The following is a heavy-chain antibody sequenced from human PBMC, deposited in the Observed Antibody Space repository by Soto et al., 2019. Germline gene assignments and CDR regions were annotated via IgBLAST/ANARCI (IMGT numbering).Heavy chain of an antibody. Sequence: EVQLVQSGAEVKKPGESLRISCKGSGYSFTSYWIIWVRQMPWKGLACRGRIDPSGCYTNYIPSFQGHVTISADKSISTAYLQRSSLKASDTAMYYCARLQAAAGDNDLTFDYWGQGTLVTVSS. CDR1: GYSFTSYW. D-gene: IGHD6-13*01. V-gene: IGHV5-10-1*01. CDR3: ARLQAAAGDNDLTFDY. CDR2: IDPSGCYT. J-gene: IGHJ4*02.